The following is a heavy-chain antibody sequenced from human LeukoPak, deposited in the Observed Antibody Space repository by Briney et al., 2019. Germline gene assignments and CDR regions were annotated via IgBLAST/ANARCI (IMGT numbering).Heavy chain of an antibody. Sequence: GASVKVSCKASGGTFSSYAISWVRQAPGQGLEWMGRIIPIFGIANYAQKFQGRVTITADKSTSTAYMELSSLRSEDTAVYYCASSGGSGSYIFYYYYGMDVWGQGTTVTVSS. CDR1: GGTFSSYA. CDR3: ASSGGSGSYIFYYYYGMDV. J-gene: IGHJ6*02. CDR2: IIPIFGIA. V-gene: IGHV1-69*04. D-gene: IGHD3-10*01.